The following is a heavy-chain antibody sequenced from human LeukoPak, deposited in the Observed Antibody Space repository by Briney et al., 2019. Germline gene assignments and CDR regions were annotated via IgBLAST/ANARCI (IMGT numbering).Heavy chain of an antibody. Sequence: PGGSLRLSCAASGFTFSNFCINWVRPAPGKGLEWVSSISSSSSYISYADSVKGRFTISRDNAKNSLDLQMNSLRAEDTAVYYCAIDRYSSGWYTFDYWGQGTLVTVSS. D-gene: IGHD6-19*01. CDR1: GFTFSNFC. CDR2: ISSSSSYI. CDR3: AIDRYSSGWYTFDY. J-gene: IGHJ4*02. V-gene: IGHV3-21*01.